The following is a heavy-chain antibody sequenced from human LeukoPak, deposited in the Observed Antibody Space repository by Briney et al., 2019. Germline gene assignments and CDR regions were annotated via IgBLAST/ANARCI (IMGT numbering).Heavy chain of an antibody. CDR2: ISAYNGNR. D-gene: IGHD2-15*01. J-gene: IGHJ4*02. Sequence: ASVKVSYRASGYTFTIYGISWVRQAPGQGLEWMGRISAYNGNRKYAQKLKGRVNMTTDRCRSIGYMELRSLRSDDTAVYYCARTYSGYFDYWGQGTLVTVSS. CDR3: ARTYSGYFDY. CDR1: GYTFTIYG. V-gene: IGHV1-18*01.